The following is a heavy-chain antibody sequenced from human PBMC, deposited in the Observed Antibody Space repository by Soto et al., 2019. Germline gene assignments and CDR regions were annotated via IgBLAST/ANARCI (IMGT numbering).Heavy chain of an antibody. Sequence: GGSLRLSCAASGFTFSSYAMSGVRQAPGKGLEWVSAISGSGGSTYYADSVKGRFTISRDNSKNTLYLQMNSLRAEDTAVYYCAKKRYDFWSGYRAHYYMDVWGKGTTVTVSS. CDR2: ISGSGGST. J-gene: IGHJ6*03. CDR3: AKKRYDFWSGYRAHYYMDV. V-gene: IGHV3-23*01. D-gene: IGHD3-3*01. CDR1: GFTFSSYA.